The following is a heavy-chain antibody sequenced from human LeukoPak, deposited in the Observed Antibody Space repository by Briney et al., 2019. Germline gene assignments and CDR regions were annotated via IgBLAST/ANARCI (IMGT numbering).Heavy chain of an antibody. Sequence: PGGSLRLSCAASGFTFSSYGMHWVRQAPGKGLEWVAVIWYDGSNKYYADSVKGRFTISRNNSKNTLYLQMNSLRAEDTAVYHCARSDIVATIDAIDIWGQGTMVTVSS. J-gene: IGHJ3*02. D-gene: IGHD5-12*01. CDR3: ARSDIVATIDAIDI. V-gene: IGHV3-33*01. CDR1: GFTFSSYG. CDR2: IWYDGSNK.